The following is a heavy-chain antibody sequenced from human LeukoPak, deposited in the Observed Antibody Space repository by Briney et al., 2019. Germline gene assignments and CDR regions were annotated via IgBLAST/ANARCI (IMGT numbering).Heavy chain of an antibody. CDR2: INPSGGST. Sequence: ASVKVSCKASGYTFTSYYMHWVRQAPGHVLEWMGIINPSGGSTSYAQKFQGRVTMTRDTSTSTVYMELSSLRSEDTAVYYCARHSGSYRDFDYWGQGTLVTVSS. D-gene: IGHD1-26*01. CDR1: GYTFTSYY. CDR3: ARHSGSYRDFDY. V-gene: IGHV1-46*01. J-gene: IGHJ4*02.